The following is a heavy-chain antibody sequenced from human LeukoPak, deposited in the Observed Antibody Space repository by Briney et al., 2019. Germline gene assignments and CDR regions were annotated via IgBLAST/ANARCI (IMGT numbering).Heavy chain of an antibody. CDR1: GFTFSSYA. D-gene: IGHD1-26*01. J-gene: IGHJ4*02. Sequence: GGSLRLSCAASGFTFSSYAMSWVRQAPGKGLEWVSAISGSGGSTYYADSVKGRFTISRDNSKNTLYLQMNSLRAEDTAVYYCAKDLDSGSYGEGFDYWGQGTLVTVTS. V-gene: IGHV3-23*01. CDR3: AKDLDSGSYGEGFDY. CDR2: ISGSGGST.